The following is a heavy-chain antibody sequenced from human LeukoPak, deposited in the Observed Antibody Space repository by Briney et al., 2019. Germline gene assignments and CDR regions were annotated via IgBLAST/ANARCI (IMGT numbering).Heavy chain of an antibody. D-gene: IGHD5-12*01. CDR3: ARQQESHNSPTIKFDF. J-gene: IGHJ4*02. Sequence: GGSLRLSCAASGFTFSSYSMYWVRQAPGKGLEWVSSISSSSSYIYYADSVKGRFTISRDNAKNSLYLQMNSLRAEDTAVYFCARQQESHNSPTIKFDFWGQGILVTVSS. V-gene: IGHV3-21*01. CDR1: GFTFSSYS. CDR2: ISSSSSYI.